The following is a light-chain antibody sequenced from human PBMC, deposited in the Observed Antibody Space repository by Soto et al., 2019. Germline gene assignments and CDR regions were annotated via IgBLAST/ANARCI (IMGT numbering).Light chain of an antibody. CDR1: QNISSR. J-gene: IGKJ1*01. Sequence: DIQMTQSPSTLSASVGDRVTITCRASQNISSRLAWYQQKPGKAPKLLIYVASRLESGVPASFSGSGSGTEFTILLTSQLPDYFAHHSYQHPGTFGQGTKVEIK. CDR2: VAS. CDR3: QHPGT. V-gene: IGKV1-5*01.